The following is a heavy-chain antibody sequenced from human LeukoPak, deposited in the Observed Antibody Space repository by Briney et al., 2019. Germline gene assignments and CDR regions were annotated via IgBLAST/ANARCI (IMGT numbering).Heavy chain of an antibody. D-gene: IGHD3-16*01. CDR3: ARHKDRAYFDY. CDR2: MYQSGST. Sequence: SSETLSLTCAVSGYSISSGYYWGWIRQPPGKGLQWIASMYQSGSTYYNPSLKSRVTISLDTSKNQFYLKLSSVTAADTAVYYCARHKDRAYFDYWGLGTLVTVSS. V-gene: IGHV4-38-2*01. CDR1: GYSISSGYY. J-gene: IGHJ4*02.